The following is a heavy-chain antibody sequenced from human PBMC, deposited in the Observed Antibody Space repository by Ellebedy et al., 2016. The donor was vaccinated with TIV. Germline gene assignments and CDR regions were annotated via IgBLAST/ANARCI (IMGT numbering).Heavy chain of an antibody. D-gene: IGHD2-2*01. CDR1: GFTFSSYW. CDR3: ARLIVVVPAANRDGMDV. CDR2: IYNDGHT. J-gene: IGHJ6*02. Sequence: GESLKISCAASGFTFSSYWMSWVRQAPGKGLEWVSAIYNDGHTYYADSVKGRFTISRDNSRDTLYLQMNSLRAEDTAVYYCARLIVVVPAANRDGMDVWGQGTTVTVSS. V-gene: IGHV3-53*01.